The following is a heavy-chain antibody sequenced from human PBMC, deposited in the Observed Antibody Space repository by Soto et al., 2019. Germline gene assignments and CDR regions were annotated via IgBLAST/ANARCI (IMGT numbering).Heavy chain of an antibody. J-gene: IGHJ6*03. CDR3: ARPGRGYCSGGSCYNSQYYMDV. CDR2: IYYSGST. D-gene: IGHD2-15*01. CDR1: GGSISSSSYY. Sequence: QLQLQESGPGLVKPSETLSLTCTVSGGSISSSSYYWGWIRQPPGKGLEWIASIYYSGSTYYNPSLKSRVTISVDTSKNQFFLKLSSVTAADTAVYYCARPGRGYCSGGSCYNSQYYMDVWGKGTTVTVSS. V-gene: IGHV4-39*01.